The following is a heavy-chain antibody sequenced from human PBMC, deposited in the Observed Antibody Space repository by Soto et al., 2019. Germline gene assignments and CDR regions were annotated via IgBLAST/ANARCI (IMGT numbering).Heavy chain of an antibody. J-gene: IGHJ6*02. V-gene: IGHV1-2*02. Sequence: ASVKVSCKASGYTFTGYYMHWVRQAPGQGLERMGWINPNSGGTNYAQKFQGRVTMTRDTSISTAYMELSRLRSDDTAVYYCARGPLVLRFLEWLPLVYGMDVWGQGTTVTVSS. CDR2: INPNSGGT. CDR3: ARGPLVLRFLEWLPLVYGMDV. D-gene: IGHD3-3*01. CDR1: GYTFTGYY.